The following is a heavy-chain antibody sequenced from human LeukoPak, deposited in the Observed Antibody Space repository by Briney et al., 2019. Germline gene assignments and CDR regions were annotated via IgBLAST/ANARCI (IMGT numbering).Heavy chain of an antibody. CDR3: AHGSYDYVRETYRYQNYFDP. CDR1: GFSLSTSGES. J-gene: IGHJ5*02. D-gene: IGHD3-16*02. V-gene: IGHV2-5*02. Sequence: SGPTLFRPTQTLTLTCTFAGFSLSTSGESVGWIRQAPGKAPEWLALIFLDDDKRYSPSLKSRLTITKDTSKNLVVLRMTNLDPMDTATYYCAHGSYDYVRETYRYQNYFDPWGQGTLVTVSS. CDR2: IFLDDDK.